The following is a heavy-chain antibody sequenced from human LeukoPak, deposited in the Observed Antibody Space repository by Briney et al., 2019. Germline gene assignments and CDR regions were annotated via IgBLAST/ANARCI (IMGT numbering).Heavy chain of an antibody. CDR3: ARGYATYYSYMDV. CDR1: GGTFSSYA. CDR2: ITPIFGTA. V-gene: IGHV1-69*13. J-gene: IGHJ6*03. Sequence: SVKVSCKASGGTFSSYAISWVRQAPGQGLEWMGGITPIFGTANYAQKFQGRVTITADESTTTAYMELSSLRSEDTAVYYCARGYATYYSYMDVWGKGTAVTIPS. D-gene: IGHD1-1*01.